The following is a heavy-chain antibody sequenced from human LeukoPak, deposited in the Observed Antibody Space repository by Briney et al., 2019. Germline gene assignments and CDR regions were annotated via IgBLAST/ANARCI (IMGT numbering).Heavy chain of an antibody. J-gene: IGHJ4*02. CDR2: ISVSGGST. CDR3: AKDQGIAVAAPFDY. Sequence: GGSLRLSCAASGFTFSSYAMSWVRQAPGKGLEWVSAISVSGGSTYYADSVNGRFTISRDNSKNTLYLQMNSLRAEDTAVYYCAKDQGIAVAAPFDYWGQGTLVTVSS. CDR1: GFTFSSYA. V-gene: IGHV3-23*01. D-gene: IGHD6-19*01.